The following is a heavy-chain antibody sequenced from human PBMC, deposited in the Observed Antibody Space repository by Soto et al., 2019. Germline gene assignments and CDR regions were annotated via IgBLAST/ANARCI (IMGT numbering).Heavy chain of an antibody. Sequence: PSETLSLTCAVYGGSFSGYYWSWIRQPPGKGLEWIGEIDHTGSTNYNPSLKSRVTISVDTSKNQFSPKLNSVTAADTAVYYCTRHEGGAAADRPLDYWGQGTMVTVSS. CDR1: GGSFSGYY. J-gene: IGHJ4*02. CDR2: IDHTGST. V-gene: IGHV4-34*01. CDR3: TRHEGGAAADRPLDY. D-gene: IGHD6-13*01.